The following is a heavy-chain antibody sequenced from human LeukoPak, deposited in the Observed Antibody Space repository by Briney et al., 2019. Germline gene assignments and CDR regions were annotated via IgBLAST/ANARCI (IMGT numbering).Heavy chain of an antibody. J-gene: IGHJ4*02. Sequence: SETLSLTCTVSGGSISSYYWNWIRQPAGKGLEWIGRIHTSGSTNYNPSLKSRVTMSVDTSKNKCSLNLSSVTAADTAVYYCARVICSGGSCRFDYWGQGTLVTVSS. CDR1: GGSISSYY. CDR3: ARVICSGGSCRFDY. CDR2: IHTSGST. V-gene: IGHV4-4*07. D-gene: IGHD2-15*01.